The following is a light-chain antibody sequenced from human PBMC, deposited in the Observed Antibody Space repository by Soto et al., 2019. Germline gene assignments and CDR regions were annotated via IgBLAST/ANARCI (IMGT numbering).Light chain of an antibody. J-gene: IGKJ5*01. CDR1: QSVSSSF. CDR3: QQLNSYPIT. Sequence: EIVLTQSPATLSLSPGERATLSCRASQSVSSSFLAWYQQKPGQAPRLLIFDASTRATGIPARFSGSGSGTDFTLTISSLQPEDFATYFCQQLNSYPITFGQGTRLEIK. CDR2: DAS. V-gene: IGKV3D-7*01.